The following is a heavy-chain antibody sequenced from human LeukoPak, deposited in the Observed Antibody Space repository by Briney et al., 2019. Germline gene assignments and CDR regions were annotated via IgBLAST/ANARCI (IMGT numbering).Heavy chain of an antibody. D-gene: IGHD3-10*01. J-gene: IGHJ4*02. CDR1: VGSIRGYD. CDR3: AGYYGSGFDF. Sequence: SETLCFTCTVSVGSIRGYDWSWIRQPPGKGLEWIGYIYYSGSTNYNPSLKSRVTISIDTSKNQFCLKLSSVTAADTAMYYCAGYYGSGFDFWGQGTLVTVSS. CDR2: IYYSGST. V-gene: IGHV4-59*01.